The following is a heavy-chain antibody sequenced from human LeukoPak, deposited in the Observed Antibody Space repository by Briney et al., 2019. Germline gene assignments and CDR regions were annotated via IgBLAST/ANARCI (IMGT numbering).Heavy chain of an antibody. Sequence: GGSLRLSCAASGFTFSSYAMSWVRQAPGKGLEWVSAINGSGGRIYYADSVKGRFTISRDNSKSTLYLQMNSLRAEDAAVYFCAKAPVTSCRGAYCYPFDSWGQGTLVTVSS. V-gene: IGHV3-23*01. CDR3: AKAPVTSCRGAYCYPFDS. J-gene: IGHJ4*02. CDR2: INGSGGRI. CDR1: GFTFSSYA. D-gene: IGHD2-21*01.